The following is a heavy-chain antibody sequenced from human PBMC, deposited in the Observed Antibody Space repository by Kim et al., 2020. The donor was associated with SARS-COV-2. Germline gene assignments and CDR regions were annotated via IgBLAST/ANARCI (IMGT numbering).Heavy chain of an antibody. D-gene: IGHD3-10*01. CDR2: LRRDGTTV. Sequence: GVSLRLSCAASGFSLTTYYMHWVRQVPGQGLVWVSRLRRDGTTVDYAASVRGRFTISRDNTKNTLSLQMSSLRAEDTAVSYRVWSTEARDFNLWGRGTLV. V-gene: IGHV3-74*01. J-gene: IGHJ2*01. CDR1: GFSLTTYY. CDR3: VWSTEARDFNL.